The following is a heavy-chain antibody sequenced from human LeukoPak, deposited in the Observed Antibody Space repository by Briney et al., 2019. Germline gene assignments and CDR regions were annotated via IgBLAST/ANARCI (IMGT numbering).Heavy chain of an antibody. J-gene: IGHJ4*02. D-gene: IGHD3-16*01. Sequence: PSDTLSLTCTVSGVSVTNYYWSRVRQPAGKRLEWIGRNYPTGDTIYNPSLKSRVTMSVDMSKNHLSLKLTSVTAADAAVYYCARDLTARGSLDYWGQGILVSVSS. CDR3: ARDLTARGSLDY. V-gene: IGHV4-4*07. CDR2: NYPTGDT. CDR1: GVSVTNYY.